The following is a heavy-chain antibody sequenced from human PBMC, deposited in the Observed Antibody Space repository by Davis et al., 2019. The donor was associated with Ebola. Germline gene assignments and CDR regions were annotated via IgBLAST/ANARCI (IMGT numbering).Heavy chain of an antibody. CDR3: AGHPGTVTPGGGMDV. D-gene: IGHD4-17*01. J-gene: IGHJ6*02. CDR2: IRKKVHSYTT. V-gene: IGHV3-72*01. Sequence: PGGSLRLSCAASGFTFSDHCMDWVRQAPGKGLEWVGRIRKKVHSYTTDYAASVKGRFTISRDDSKNSLYLQMNSLGAEDTAVYYCAGHPGTVTPGGGMDVWGQGTTVTVSS. CDR1: GFTFSDHC.